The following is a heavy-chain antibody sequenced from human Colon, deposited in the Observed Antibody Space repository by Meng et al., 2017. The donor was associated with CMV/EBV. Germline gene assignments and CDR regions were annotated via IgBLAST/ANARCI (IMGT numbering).Heavy chain of an antibody. J-gene: IGHJ4*02. CDR1: GYTFTANH. V-gene: IGHV1-2*02. Sequence: QVQLVQSGTEVKKPGASVKVSCKTSGYTFTANHLHWVRQAPGQGLEWMGWIYPQDGGTYFAQKFQDRVTLTRDTSVTTAYMELSGLTYDDTAIYYCVRESWYFDFWGEGTLVTVSS. CDR2: IYPQDGGT. D-gene: IGHD6-13*01. CDR3: VRESWYFDF.